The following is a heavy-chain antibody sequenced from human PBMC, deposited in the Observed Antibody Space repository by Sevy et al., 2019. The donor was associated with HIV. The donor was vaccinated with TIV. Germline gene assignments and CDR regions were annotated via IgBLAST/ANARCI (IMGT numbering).Heavy chain of an antibody. CDR2: MCYDGHKK. Sequence: GGSLRLSCTASGFTFSSFGVHWVRQAPGKGLEWVALMCYDGHKKYYADSVKGRFSISRDSSKNTVYLQMNNLRAEDTAVYDCAGGPSRIGAGAAGYLDYWGQGTLVTVSS. V-gene: IGHV3-33*01. J-gene: IGHJ4*02. CDR3: AGGPSRIGAGAAGYLDY. D-gene: IGHD3-16*01. CDR1: GFTFSSFG.